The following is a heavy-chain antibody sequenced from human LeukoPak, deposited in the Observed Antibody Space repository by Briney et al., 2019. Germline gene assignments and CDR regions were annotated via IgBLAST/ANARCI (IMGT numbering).Heavy chain of an antibody. CDR1: GGSISSSSYY. D-gene: IGHD3-10*01. Sequence: NSSETLSLTCTVSGGSISSSSYYWSWIRQPPGKGLEWIGYIYYSGSTNYNPSLKSRVNISVDTSKNQFSLKLSSVTAADTAVYYCAGYGSGSYEFDYWGQGTLVTVSS. V-gene: IGHV4-61*01. CDR3: AGYGSGSYEFDY. J-gene: IGHJ4*02. CDR2: IYYSGST.